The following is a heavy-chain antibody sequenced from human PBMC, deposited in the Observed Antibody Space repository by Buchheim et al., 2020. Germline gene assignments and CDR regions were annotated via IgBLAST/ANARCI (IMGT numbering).Heavy chain of an antibody. D-gene: IGHD6-19*01. Sequence: EVQLVESGGGLVQPGGSLRLSCADSGFTFSSYWMHWVRQAPGKGLVWVSRINTDGSSTTYADSVKGRFTISRDNSKNTLYLQMNSLRAEDTAVYYCAKDGDSSGWYENWFDPWGQGTL. CDR2: INTDGSST. J-gene: IGHJ5*02. CDR3: AKDGDSSGWYENWFDP. CDR1: GFTFSSYW. V-gene: IGHV3-74*01.